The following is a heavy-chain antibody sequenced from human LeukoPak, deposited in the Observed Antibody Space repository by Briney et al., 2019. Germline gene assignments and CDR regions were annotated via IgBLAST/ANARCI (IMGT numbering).Heavy chain of an antibody. CDR1: GYSFTNYW. J-gene: IGHJ5*02. D-gene: IGHD5-18*01. Sequence: GESLKISCKGSGYSFTNYWIGWVRQMPGKGPEWMGIIYPGDSDTRYSPSFQGQVTISADKSISTAYLQWSSLKASDTAMYYCARHLRLWQNWFDPWGQGTLVTVSP. V-gene: IGHV5-51*01. CDR2: IYPGDSDT. CDR3: ARHLRLWQNWFDP.